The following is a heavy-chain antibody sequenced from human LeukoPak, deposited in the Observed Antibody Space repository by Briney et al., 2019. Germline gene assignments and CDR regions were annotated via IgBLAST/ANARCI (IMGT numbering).Heavy chain of an antibody. CDR1: GYTFTSYG. J-gene: IGHJ6*02. CDR3: ARDRYCSGGSCYSSRRYGMDV. Sequence: ASVKVSCKASGYTFTSYGISWVRQAPGQGLEWMGWISAYNGNTNYAQKLQGRVTMTTDTSTSTAYMELRSLRSDDTAVYYCARDRYCSGGSCYSSRRYGMDVWGQGTTVTVSS. D-gene: IGHD2-15*01. CDR2: ISAYNGNT. V-gene: IGHV1-18*01.